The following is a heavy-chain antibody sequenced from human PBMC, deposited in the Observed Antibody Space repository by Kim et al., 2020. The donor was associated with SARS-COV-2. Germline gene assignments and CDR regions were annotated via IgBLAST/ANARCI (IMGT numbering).Heavy chain of an antibody. V-gene: IGHV4-39*07. Sequence: SETLSLTCTVSGGSISSSSYLWGWIRQPPGKGLEWIGNIYYSGSTTYNPSLKSRVTISVDTSKNQFSLKLNSVTGADTAVYYCARAGMQWLAPEVGSFFDYWGQGTLVTVSS. D-gene: IGHD6-19*01. CDR2: IYYSGST. J-gene: IGHJ4*02. CDR3: ARAGMQWLAPEVGSFFDY. CDR1: GGSISSSSYL.